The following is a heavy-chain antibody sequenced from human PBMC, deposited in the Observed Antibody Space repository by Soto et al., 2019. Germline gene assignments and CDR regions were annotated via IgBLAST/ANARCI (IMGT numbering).Heavy chain of an antibody. CDR1: GGSITNYY. CDR2: IYYSGST. D-gene: IGHD1-26*01. CDR3: AREGGIVGATAADY. J-gene: IGHJ4*02. V-gene: IGHV4-59*06. Sequence: SETLSLTCTVSGGSITNYYYSWIRQPPGKGLEWIGYIYYSGSTYYNPSLKSRVTISVDTSKNQFSLKLSSVTAADTAVYYCAREGGIVGATAADYWGQGTLVTVSS.